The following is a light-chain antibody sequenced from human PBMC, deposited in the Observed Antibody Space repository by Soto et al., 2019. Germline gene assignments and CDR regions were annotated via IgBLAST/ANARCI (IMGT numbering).Light chain of an antibody. CDR3: QQYNTFSPT. J-gene: IGKJ4*02. CDR2: KAS. Sequence: DIQMTQSPSTLSAFPGDRVTITCRASQSISSWLAWYQQKPGKAPKLLIYKASSLESGVPSRSSGSGSGTEFTLTISSLQPDDFATYYCQQYNTFSPTFGRGTKVEIK. CDR1: QSISSW. V-gene: IGKV1-5*03.